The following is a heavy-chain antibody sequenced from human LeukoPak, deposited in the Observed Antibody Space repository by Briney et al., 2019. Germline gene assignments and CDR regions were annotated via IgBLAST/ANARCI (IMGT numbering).Heavy chain of an antibody. CDR2: ILRKSKSGTT. Sequence: GGSLRLSCAASGFTFSNAWMSWVRQAPGEGLEWIARILRKSKSGTTGYAAPVKGRFSISRDDSKNTLYLQMNSLETDDSAVYYCTTYIVGATIPGEYWGQGTLVTVSS. CDR3: TTYIVGATIPGEY. J-gene: IGHJ4*02. CDR1: GFTFSNAW. V-gene: IGHV3-15*01. D-gene: IGHD1-26*01.